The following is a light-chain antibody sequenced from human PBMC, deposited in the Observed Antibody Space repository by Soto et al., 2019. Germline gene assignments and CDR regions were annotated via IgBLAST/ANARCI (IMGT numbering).Light chain of an antibody. Sequence: EVVLTQSPATLSVSPGERATLSCRASQAVDDYLVWYQQKPGQAPRLLIYDVSNRAPGIPARFSGGGSGTDFTLTISTLEPEDFAVYYGQQRRNWPPFTFGQGTKVEVK. CDR3: QQRRNWPPFT. CDR1: QAVDDY. J-gene: IGKJ2*01. V-gene: IGKV3-11*01. CDR2: DVS.